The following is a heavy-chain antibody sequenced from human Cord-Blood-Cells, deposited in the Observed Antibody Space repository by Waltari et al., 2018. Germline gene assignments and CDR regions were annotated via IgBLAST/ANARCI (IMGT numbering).Heavy chain of an antibody. CDR3: ARPQGICSGGSCYSDAFDI. D-gene: IGHD2-15*01. V-gene: IGHV4-39*01. J-gene: IGHJ3*02. Sequence: QLQLQESGPGLVKPSETLSLTCTVSGGSISSSSYYWGWIRQPPGKGLEWLGGIYSSGSTTYNPSLRSRATMSVDTSKTQFSLKLSSVTAADTAVYYWARPQGICSGGSCYSDAFDIWGQGTMVTVSS. CDR2: IYSSGST. CDR1: GGSISSSSYY.